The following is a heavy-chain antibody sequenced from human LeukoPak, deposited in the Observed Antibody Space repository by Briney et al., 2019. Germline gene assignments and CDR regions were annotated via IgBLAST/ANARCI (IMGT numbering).Heavy chain of an antibody. V-gene: IGHV4-34*01. Sequence: KPSETLSLTCAVYGGSFSGYYWSWIRQPPGKGLEWIGEINHSGSTNYNPSLKSRVTISVDTSKNQFSLKLSSVTAADTAVYYCARHTKYYGSGSYLYYYYYYMDVWGKGTTVTVSS. CDR1: GGSFSGYY. D-gene: IGHD3-10*01. CDR2: INHSGST. CDR3: ARHTKYYGSGSYLYYYYYYMDV. J-gene: IGHJ6*03.